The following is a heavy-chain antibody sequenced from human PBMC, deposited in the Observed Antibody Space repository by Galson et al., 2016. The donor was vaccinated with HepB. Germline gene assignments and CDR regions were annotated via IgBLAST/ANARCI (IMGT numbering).Heavy chain of an antibody. J-gene: IGHJ6*02. D-gene: IGHD2-2*01. Sequence: QSGAEVKKPGESLKISCKGSGYSFKSYGIGWVRQMPGKGLEWMGSIYSGDSDIRYSPSFQGQVTISMDKSITTAYLQWSSLKASDTAIYYCARHRWYCSSTKCQANDNYGMDVWGQGTTVTVSS. CDR2: IYSGDSDI. CDR1: GYSFKSYG. V-gene: IGHV5-51*01. CDR3: ARHRWYCSSTKCQANDNYGMDV.